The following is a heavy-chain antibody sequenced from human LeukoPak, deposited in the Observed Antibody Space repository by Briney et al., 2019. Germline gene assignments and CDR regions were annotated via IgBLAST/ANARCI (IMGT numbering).Heavy chain of an antibody. J-gene: IGHJ4*02. CDR1: GFTFSSYG. CDR2: ISYDGSNK. Sequence: PGGSLRLSCAASGFTFSSYGMHWVRQAPGKGLEWVAVISYDGSNKYYADSVKGRFTISRDNSKNTLYLQMNSLRAEDTAVYYCAKGLELPHWGQGTLVTVSS. D-gene: IGHD1-7*01. CDR3: AKGLELPH. V-gene: IGHV3-30*18.